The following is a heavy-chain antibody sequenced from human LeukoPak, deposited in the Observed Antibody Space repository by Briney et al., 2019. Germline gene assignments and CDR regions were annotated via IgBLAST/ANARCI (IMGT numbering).Heavy chain of an antibody. CDR3: AKDICSGGSCHIDY. D-gene: IGHD2-15*01. Sequence: HPGGSLRLSCAASGFTFSSYAMSWVRQAPGKGLEWVSAISGSGSSTYYADSVKGRFTISRDNSKNTLYLQMNSLRAEDTAVYYCAKDICSGGSCHIDYWGQGTLVTVSS. V-gene: IGHV3-23*01. J-gene: IGHJ4*02. CDR1: GFTFSSYA. CDR2: ISGSGSST.